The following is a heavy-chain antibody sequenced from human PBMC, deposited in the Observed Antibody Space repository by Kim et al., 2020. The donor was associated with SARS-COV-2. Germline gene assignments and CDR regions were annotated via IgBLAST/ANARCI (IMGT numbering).Heavy chain of an antibody. V-gene: IGHV3-7*03. CDR2: EN. J-gene: IGHJ4*02. CDR3: ARGMQDFDY. Sequence: ENYYVDSVKRRVTISRDNAKNSLYLQMNSLRAEDTAVYYCARGMQDFDYWGQGTLVTVSS.